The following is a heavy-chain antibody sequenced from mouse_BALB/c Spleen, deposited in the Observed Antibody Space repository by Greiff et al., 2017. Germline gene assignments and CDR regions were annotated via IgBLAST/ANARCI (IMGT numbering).Heavy chain of an antibody. J-gene: IGHJ2*01. CDR1: GFTFSSYG. Sequence: DVKLVESGGDLVKPGGSLKLSCAASGFTFSSYGMSWVRQTPDKRLEWVATISSGGSYTYYPDSVKGRFTISRDNAKNTLYLQMSSLKSEDTAMYYCARHGGDGFDYWGQGTTLTVSS. CDR3: ARHGGDGFDY. D-gene: IGHD3-3*01. V-gene: IGHV5-6*02. CDR2: ISSGGSYT.